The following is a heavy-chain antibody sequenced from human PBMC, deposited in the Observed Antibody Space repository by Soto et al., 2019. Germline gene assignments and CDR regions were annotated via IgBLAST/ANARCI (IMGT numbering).Heavy chain of an antibody. V-gene: IGHV3-30-3*01. CDR3: ASEGMVPDKALRDYYCDS. CDR2: ISHDGSSQ. J-gene: IGHJ4*02. D-gene: IGHD3-10*01. Sequence: QVQLVESGGGVVQPGRSLRLSCAASRFTFSIYAIHWVRQAPGKGLEWVALISHDGSSQYYADSVKGRLTISRDNSKNPLYVQMDSLTAEDTAVYYCASEGMVPDKALRDYYCDSWGQGTLVTVSS. CDR1: RFTFSIYA.